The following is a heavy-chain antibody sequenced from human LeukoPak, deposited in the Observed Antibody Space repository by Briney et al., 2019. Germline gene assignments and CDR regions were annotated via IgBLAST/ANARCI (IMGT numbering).Heavy chain of an antibody. J-gene: IGHJ3*02. Sequence: ASVKVSCKASGYTFTDYYIHWVRQAPGQGLEWMGLINPGGDNTNYAQNFQGRVTMTRDTSASTVYMELSSLRSEDTAIYYCARIRDGYNDAYDIWGQGTVVTVPS. CDR3: ARIRDGYNDAYDI. V-gene: IGHV1-46*01. CDR1: GYTFTDYY. D-gene: IGHD5-24*01. CDR2: INPGGDNT.